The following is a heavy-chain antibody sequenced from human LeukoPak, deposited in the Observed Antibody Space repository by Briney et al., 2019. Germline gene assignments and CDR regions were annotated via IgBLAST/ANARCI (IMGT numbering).Heavy chain of an antibody. CDR3: ARHIPRYGDYSLGMDV. J-gene: IGHJ6*02. D-gene: IGHD4-17*01. CDR1: GFTFSNYN. CDR2: ISDSSSYR. Sequence: GGSLRLSCAASGFTFSNYNMNWVRQAPGKGLEWVSSISDSSSYRYYADSVRGRFTISRDNAKNSLFLQMNSLRPEDTAVYYCARHIPRYGDYSLGMDVWGQGTTVTVSS. V-gene: IGHV3-21*01.